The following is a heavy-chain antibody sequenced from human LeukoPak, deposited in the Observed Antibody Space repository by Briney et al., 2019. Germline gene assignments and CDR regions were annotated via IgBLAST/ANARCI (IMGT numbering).Heavy chain of an antibody. CDR2: ISSSSSYI. J-gene: IGHJ4*02. Sequence: GGSLRLSCAGSGFTFSHYGIYWVRQAPGKGLEWVSSISSSSSYIYYADSVKGRFTISRDNAKNSLYLQMNSLRAEDTAVYYCARGRLLRGYYFDYWGQGTLVTVSS. CDR1: GFTFSHYG. D-gene: IGHD1-26*01. V-gene: IGHV3-21*01. CDR3: ARGRLLRGYYFDY.